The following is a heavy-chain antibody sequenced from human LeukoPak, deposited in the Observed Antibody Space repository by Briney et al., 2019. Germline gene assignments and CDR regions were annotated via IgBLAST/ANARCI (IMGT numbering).Heavy chain of an antibody. CDR1: GYRIALVW. Sequence: GESLKISCTGSGYRIALVWLSWVAQMPGKGLEWMGIIYPGDSDTRYSPSFQGQVTISADKSISTAYLQWSSLKASDTATYYCGRSGHCTNDVCFGLDYWGQGTLVTVSS. CDR3: GRSGHCTNDVCFGLDY. CDR2: IYPGDSDT. J-gene: IGHJ4*02. V-gene: IGHV5-51*01. D-gene: IGHD2-8*01.